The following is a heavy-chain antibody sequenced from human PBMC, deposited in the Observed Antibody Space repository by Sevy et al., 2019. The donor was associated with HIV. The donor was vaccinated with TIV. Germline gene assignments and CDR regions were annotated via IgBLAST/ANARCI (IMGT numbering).Heavy chain of an antibody. J-gene: IGHJ4*02. D-gene: IGHD1-20*01. V-gene: IGHV1-18*01. CDR2: ISAYNGNT. CDR1: GYTFTSYG. CDR3: ARSFRLTGTTPCDY. Sequence: ASVKVSFKASGYTFTSYGISWVRQAPGQGLEWMGWISAYNGNTNCAQKLQGRVTMTTDTSTSTAYMELRSLRSDDTAVYYCARSFRLTGTTPCDYWGQGTLVTVSS.